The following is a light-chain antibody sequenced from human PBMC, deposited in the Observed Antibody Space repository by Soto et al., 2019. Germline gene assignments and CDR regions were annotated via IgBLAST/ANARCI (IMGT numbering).Light chain of an antibody. Sequence: QSALTQPASVSGSPGQSITLSCTGTSSDVGAYNSVSWYQQHPGKAPKLMIYDVSNRPSGVSNRFSGSKSANTASLTISGLQAEDEADYYCSSYTTSNTVVFGGGTKVTVL. V-gene: IGLV2-14*03. CDR1: SSDVGAYNS. J-gene: IGLJ2*01. CDR2: DVS. CDR3: SSYTTSNTVV.